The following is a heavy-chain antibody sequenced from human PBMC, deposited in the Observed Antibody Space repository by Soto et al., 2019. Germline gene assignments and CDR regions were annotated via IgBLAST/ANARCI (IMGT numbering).Heavy chain of an antibody. CDR1: GYTFTSYG. Sequence: QVQLVQSGAEVKKPGASVKVSCKASGYTFTSYGISWVRRAPGQGLEWMGWISAYNGNTNYAQKLQGRVTMTTDTSTSTAYRARRSLRSDDTAVYYCAREVRGVGDWFDPWGQGTLVTVSS. CDR3: AREVRGVGDWFDP. V-gene: IGHV1-18*01. J-gene: IGHJ5*02. CDR2: ISAYNGNT. D-gene: IGHD3-10*01.